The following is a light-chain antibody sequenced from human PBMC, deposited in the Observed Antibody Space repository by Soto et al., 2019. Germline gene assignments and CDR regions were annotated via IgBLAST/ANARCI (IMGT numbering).Light chain of an antibody. CDR3: QSYDSSLSVV. CDR1: GSNIGAGYD. J-gene: IGLJ2*01. CDR2: GNT. Sequence: QSVLTQPPSVSGAPGQRVTISCTGSGSNIGAGYDVHWYQQVPGTAPKLLIYGNTNRPSGVPDRFSGSKSDFSASLAITGLQAEDEADYYCQSYDSSLSVVFGGGTKVTVL. V-gene: IGLV1-40*01.